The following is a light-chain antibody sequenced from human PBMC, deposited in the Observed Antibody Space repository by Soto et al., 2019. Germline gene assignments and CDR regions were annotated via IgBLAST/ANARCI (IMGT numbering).Light chain of an antibody. Sequence: QSALTQPASVSGSPGQSITISCTGTSSDVGGYNYVSWYQQHPGKAPKLMIYDVSIRPSGVSYRFSGSKSGNTASLTISGLQDEDEADYSCNSYTSSSTVIFGGGTKVTVL. J-gene: IGLJ2*01. V-gene: IGLV2-14*01. CDR3: NSYTSSSTVI. CDR1: SSDVGGYNY. CDR2: DVS.